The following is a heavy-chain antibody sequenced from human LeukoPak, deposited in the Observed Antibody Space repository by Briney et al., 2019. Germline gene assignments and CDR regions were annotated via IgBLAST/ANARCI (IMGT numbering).Heavy chain of an antibody. V-gene: IGHV4-34*01. CDR1: GGSFSGYY. Sequence: SETLSLTCAVYGGSFSGYYWTWIRQTPGKGLEWIGEINHRGSTNYNPSLESRVTISVDTSKNHFSLDLTSVTAADTAVYFCARWKFGESDSPFFYFYFGMDVWGQGTTVTVSS. CDR2: INHRGST. J-gene: IGHJ6*02. D-gene: IGHD3-10*01. CDR3: ARWKFGESDSPFFYFYFGMDV.